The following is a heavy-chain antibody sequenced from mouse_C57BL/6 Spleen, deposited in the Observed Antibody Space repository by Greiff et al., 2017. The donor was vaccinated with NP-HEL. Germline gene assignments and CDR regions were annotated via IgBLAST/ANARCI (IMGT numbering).Heavy chain of an antibody. V-gene: IGHV1-55*01. D-gene: IGHD2-5*01. CDR1: GYTFTSYW. CDR3: ARPYYSRDYYAMDY. J-gene: IGHJ4*01. Sequence: QVQLQQPGAELVKPGASVKMSCEASGYTFTSYWITWVKQRPGQGLEWIGDIYPGSGSTNYNEKFKSKATLTVDTSSSTAYMQLSSLTSEDSAVYYCARPYYSRDYYAMDYWGQGTSVTVSS. CDR2: IYPGSGST.